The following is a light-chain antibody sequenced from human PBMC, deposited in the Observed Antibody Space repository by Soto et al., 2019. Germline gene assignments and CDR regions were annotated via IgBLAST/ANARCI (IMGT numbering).Light chain of an antibody. CDR3: QQYDDYPLT. CDR2: RAS. CDR1: QDIHNR. Sequence: DLYMAQSPSSLSASVGDRVIITCRASQDIHNRLGWYQQKPEKARKSLIYRASNLQSGVPSRFIGSGSGTEFTLTINNLQPEDFATYFCQQYDDYPLTFGGGTKVDIK. J-gene: IGKJ4*01. V-gene: IGKV1D-16*01.